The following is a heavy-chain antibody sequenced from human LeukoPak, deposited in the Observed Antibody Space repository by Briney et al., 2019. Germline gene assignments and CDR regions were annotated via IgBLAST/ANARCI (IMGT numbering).Heavy chain of an antibody. CDR2: ISSSGSTI. V-gene: IGHV3-48*04. D-gene: IGHD3-10*02. Sequence: GGSLRLSCAAYGFTFSSYSMNWVRQAPGQGLEWVSYISSSGSTIYYADPAKGRFTISRDNAKNSRYLQMNSLRAEDTAVYYCAELGITMIGGVWGKGTTVTISS. CDR1: GFTFSSYS. CDR3: AELGITMIGGV. J-gene: IGHJ6*04.